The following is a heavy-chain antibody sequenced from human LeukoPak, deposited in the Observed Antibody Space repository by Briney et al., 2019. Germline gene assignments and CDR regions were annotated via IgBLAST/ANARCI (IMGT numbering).Heavy chain of an antibody. CDR3: ARGAVAGHY. Sequence: GGTLRLSCAASGFTFSSYGMSWVRQAPGKGLEWVSAISGSGGSTYYADSVKGRFTISRDNAKNTLYLQMNSLRAEDTAAYYCARGAVAGHYWGQGTLVTVSS. CDR2: ISGSGGST. J-gene: IGHJ4*02. D-gene: IGHD6-19*01. V-gene: IGHV3-23*01. CDR1: GFTFSSYG.